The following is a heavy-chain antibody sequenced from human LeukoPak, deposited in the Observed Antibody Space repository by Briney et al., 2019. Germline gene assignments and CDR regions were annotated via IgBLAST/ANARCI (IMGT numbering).Heavy chain of an antibody. V-gene: IGHV4-59*01. D-gene: IGHD3-10*01. CDR1: GGSISSYY. CDR2: IHYTGST. J-gene: IGHJ5*02. CDR3: ARGGYYGSGNDFRFDP. Sequence: SETLSLTCTVSGGSISSYYWSWIRQSPGRGLECIGYIHYTGSTNYNPSLKSRVTISVETSKNQFSLKLKSVTAADTAVYYCARGGYYGSGNDFRFDPWGQGTLVTVSS.